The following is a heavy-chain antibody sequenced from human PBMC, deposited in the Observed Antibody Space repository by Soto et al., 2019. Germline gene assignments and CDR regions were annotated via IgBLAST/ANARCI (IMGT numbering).Heavy chain of an antibody. Sequence: GGSLRLSCAASGFTFSSYSMNWVRQAPGKGLEWVSSISSSSSYIYYADSVKGRFTISRDNAKNSLYLQMNSLRAEDTAVYYCARIRGLAYCGGDCYSPRGMFDYWGQGTLVTVSS. CDR3: ARIRGLAYCGGDCYSPRGMFDY. D-gene: IGHD2-21*02. CDR1: GFTFSSYS. CDR2: ISSSSSYI. V-gene: IGHV3-21*01. J-gene: IGHJ4*02.